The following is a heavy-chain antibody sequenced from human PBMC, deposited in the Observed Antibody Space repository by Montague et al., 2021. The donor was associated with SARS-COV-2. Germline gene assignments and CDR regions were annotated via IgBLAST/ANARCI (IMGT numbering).Heavy chain of an antibody. Sequence: SLRLSCAASGFTFSSFGMHWVRQAPGKGLEWVAALWYDGGNKYYADSVRGRFTISRDNSKNTLYLQMNSPRAEDTAVYYCARELRGFSTSWYALDSWGQGTLVTVSS. CDR3: ARELRGFSTSWYALDS. V-gene: IGHV3-33*01. D-gene: IGHD6-13*01. CDR2: LWYDGGNK. J-gene: IGHJ4*02. CDR1: GFTFSSFG.